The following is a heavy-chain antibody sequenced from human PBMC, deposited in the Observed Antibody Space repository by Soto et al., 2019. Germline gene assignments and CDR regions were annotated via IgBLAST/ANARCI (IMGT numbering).Heavy chain of an antibody. CDR1: GFTVSNNY. J-gene: IGHJ4*02. CDR2: IYSGGYT. CDR3: AAAAGGGGY. V-gene: IGHV3-53*01. Sequence: EVQLVESGGGLIQPGGSLRLSCAVSGFTVSNNYMSWVRQAPGKGLEGVSVIYSGGYTAYGDSVKGRFTISRDNSKNTPILQKKSLDAAAPAVFYWAAAAGGGGYWGQGTLVTVSS. D-gene: IGHD2-15*01.